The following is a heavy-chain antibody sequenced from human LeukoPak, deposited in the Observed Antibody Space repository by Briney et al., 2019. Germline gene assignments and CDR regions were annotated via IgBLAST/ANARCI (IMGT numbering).Heavy chain of an antibody. CDR3: ARDGGITMIVVPMEGDAFDI. J-gene: IGHJ3*02. V-gene: IGHV4-61*02. CDR2: IYTSGST. D-gene: IGHD3-22*01. CDR1: GGSISSGSYY. Sequence: PSGTLSLTCAVSGGSISSGSYYWSWIRQPAGKGLEWIGRIYTSGSTNYNPSLKSRVTISVDTSKNQFSLKLSSVTAADTAVYYCARDGGITMIVVPMEGDAFDIWGQGTMVTVSS.